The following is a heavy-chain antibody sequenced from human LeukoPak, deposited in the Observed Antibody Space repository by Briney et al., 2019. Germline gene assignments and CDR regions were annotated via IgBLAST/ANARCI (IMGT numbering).Heavy chain of an antibody. CDR2: ISGSGGST. V-gene: IGHV3-23*01. CDR1: GFTFSSYA. Sequence: GGSLRLSCAASGFTFSSYAMSWVRQAPGKGLEWVSAISGSGGSTYYADSVKGRFTISRDNSKNTLYLQMNSLRAENTAVYYCAKSGYSYGYYFDYWGQGTLVTVSS. J-gene: IGHJ4*02. CDR3: AKSGYSYGYYFDY. D-gene: IGHD5-18*01.